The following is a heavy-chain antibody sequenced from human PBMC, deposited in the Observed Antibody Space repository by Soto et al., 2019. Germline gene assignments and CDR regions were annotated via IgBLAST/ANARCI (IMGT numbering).Heavy chain of an antibody. CDR3: ARDPHSSSSETFPVDY. J-gene: IGHJ4*02. CDR1: GYTFTSYG. Sequence: QVQLVQSGAEVKKPGASVKVSCKASGYTFTSYGISWVRQAPGQGLEWMGWISAYNGNTNYAQKLQGRVTMTTDTSTSTAYMEMRSLRSDDTAVDYCARDPHSSSSETFPVDYWGQGTLVTVSS. CDR2: ISAYNGNT. V-gene: IGHV1-18*01. D-gene: IGHD6-6*01.